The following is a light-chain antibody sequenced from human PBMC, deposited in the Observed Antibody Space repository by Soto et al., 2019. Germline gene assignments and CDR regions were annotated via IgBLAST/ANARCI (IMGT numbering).Light chain of an antibody. CDR2: AVS. CDR1: QSVRSNY. Sequence: IVLTQSPGTLSLSPGERATLSCRARQSVRSNYLAWYQHRPGQAPRLLIYAVSSRATGIPDRFSGSGSATDFTLTISRLVPEDSAVYYCQQYGGSPTFSQGTRLEIK. V-gene: IGKV3-20*01. CDR3: QQYGGSPT. J-gene: IGKJ5*01.